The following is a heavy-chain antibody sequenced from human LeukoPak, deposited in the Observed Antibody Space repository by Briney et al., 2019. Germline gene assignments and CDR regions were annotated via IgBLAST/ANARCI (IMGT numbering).Heavy chain of an antibody. V-gene: IGHV3-69-1*01. CDR2: ISSSSTI. J-gene: IGHJ4*02. CDR1: XFTXNNYY. Sequence: SXRLXXXXXXFTXNNYYMNWVRQXPGXGLEWVSYISSSSTIYYADSVKGRFTISRDNAKNSLYLQMNSLRAEDTAVYYCARSVDIDYWGQGTLVTVSP. CDR3: ARSVDIDY. D-gene: IGHD5-12*01.